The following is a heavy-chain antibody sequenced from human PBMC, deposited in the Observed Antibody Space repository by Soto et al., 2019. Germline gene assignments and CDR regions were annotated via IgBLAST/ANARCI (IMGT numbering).Heavy chain of an antibody. J-gene: IGHJ2*01. CDR2: IYSGDTT. Sequence: EVQLVEYGGDLVQPGGSLRLASAATGFIDSTNYVSRGRKDPGEGLDWVSIIYSGDTTHYADSVKGRFTVTRDDSKNTVYLQMNSLGPEDTAAYYCARHLRLVGFGEFDLWGRGTLVSVSS. V-gene: IGHV3-53*04. CDR3: ARHLRLVGFGEFDL. D-gene: IGHD3-10*01. CDR1: GFIDSTNY.